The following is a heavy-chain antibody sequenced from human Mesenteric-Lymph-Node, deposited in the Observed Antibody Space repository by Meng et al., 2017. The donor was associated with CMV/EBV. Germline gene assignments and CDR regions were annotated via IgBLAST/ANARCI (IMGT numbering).Heavy chain of an antibody. CDR1: GGSFSGYY. CDR2: INHSGST. Sequence: VQLRQWGAGVLKPSETLFVTCAVYGGSFSGYYWNWIRQSPEKGLEWIGEINHSGSTTYNPSFTSRIIISVDTSTNQISLNMSSVTAADTAVYYCARGSSYDILTGYFDYWGQGALVTVSS. CDR3: ARGSSYDILTGYFDY. D-gene: IGHD3-9*01. V-gene: IGHV4-34*01. J-gene: IGHJ4*02.